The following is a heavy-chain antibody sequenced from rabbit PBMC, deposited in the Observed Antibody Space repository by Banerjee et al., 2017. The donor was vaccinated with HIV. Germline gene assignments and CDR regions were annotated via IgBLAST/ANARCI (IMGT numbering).Heavy chain of an antibody. CDR3: ARDLAGVIGLNFGL. Sequence: QSLEESGGGLVKPEGSLTLTCKAPGFDLSSYYCIHWVRQAPGKGLEWIACINTSSGNTVYASWAKVRFTISKTSSTTVTLQMTSLTAADTATYFCARDLAGVIGLNFGLWGPGTLVTV. D-gene: IGHD4-1*01. V-gene: IGHV1S40*01. CDR2: INTSSGNT. CDR1: GFDLSSYYC. J-gene: IGHJ4*01.